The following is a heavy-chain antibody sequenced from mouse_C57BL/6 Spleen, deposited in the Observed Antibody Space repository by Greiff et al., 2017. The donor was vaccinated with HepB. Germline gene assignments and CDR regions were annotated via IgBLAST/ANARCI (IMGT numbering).Heavy chain of an antibody. CDR3: TTDYYGPYWYFDV. Sequence: VQLQQSGAELVRPGASVKLSCTASGFNIKDDYMHWVKQRPEQGLEWIGWIDPENGDTEYASKFQGKATITADTSSNTSYLQLSSLTSEDTAVYYCTTDYYGPYWYFDVGGTGTTVTVSS. CDR1: GFNIKDDY. V-gene: IGHV14-4*01. J-gene: IGHJ1*03. D-gene: IGHD1-1*01. CDR2: IDPENGDT.